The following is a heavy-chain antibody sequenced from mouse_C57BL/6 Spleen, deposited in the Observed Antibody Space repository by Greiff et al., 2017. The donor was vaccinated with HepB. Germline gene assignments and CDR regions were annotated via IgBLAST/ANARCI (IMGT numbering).Heavy chain of an antibody. D-gene: IGHD2-4*01. Sequence: EVQLQQSGPELVKPGASVKMSCKASGYTFTDYYMHWVKQSHGKSLEWIGYIYPNNGGNGYNQKFKGKATLTVDKSSSTAYMELRSLTSEDSAVYYGARSGGDDDDGGYFDVWGTGTTVTVSS. V-gene: IGHV1-34*01. J-gene: IGHJ1*03. CDR2: IYPNNGGN. CDR1: GYTFTDYY. CDR3: ARSGGDDDDGGYFDV.